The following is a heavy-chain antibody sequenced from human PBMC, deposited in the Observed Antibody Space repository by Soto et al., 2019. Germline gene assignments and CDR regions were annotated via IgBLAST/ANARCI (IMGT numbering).Heavy chain of an antibody. CDR2: ISGSGIST. D-gene: IGHD6-19*01. CDR1: GFTFSNYV. Sequence: PGGSLRLSCTASGFTFSNYVMSWVRQAPGRGLEWVSAISGSGISTYYADSVKGRFTISRDNSKNTLYLQMNSLRAEDTAVYYCAKEGEHSSGWANFDYWGQGTLVTVSS. V-gene: IGHV3-23*01. CDR3: AKEGEHSSGWANFDY. J-gene: IGHJ4*02.